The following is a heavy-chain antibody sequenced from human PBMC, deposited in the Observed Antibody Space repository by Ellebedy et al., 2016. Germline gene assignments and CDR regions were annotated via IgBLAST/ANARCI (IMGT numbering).Heavy chain of an antibody. D-gene: IGHD3-3*01. CDR2: IGTAGDP. J-gene: IGHJ3*02. CDR1: GFTFSSYD. CDR3: ARAMLEGDAFDI. Sequence: GESLKISCAASGFTFSSYDMHWVRQATGKGLEWVSAIGTAGDPYYPGSVKGRFTISRENAKNSLYLQMNSLRAGDTAVYYCARAMLEGDAFDIWGQGTMVTVSS. V-gene: IGHV3-13*05.